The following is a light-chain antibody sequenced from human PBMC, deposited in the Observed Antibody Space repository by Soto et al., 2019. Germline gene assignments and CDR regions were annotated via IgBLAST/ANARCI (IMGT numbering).Light chain of an antibody. CDR1: QSISSW. CDR2: KAS. CDR3: QQYNSYPLT. J-gene: IGKJ4*01. V-gene: IGKV1-5*03. Sequence: DILLTQSPSTLSASVGDRVTITCRASQSISSWLAWYQQKPGKAPELLIYKASNLESGVPSRFSGSGSGTEFTLTISSLQPDDFATYYCQQYNSYPLTFGGGTKVEI.